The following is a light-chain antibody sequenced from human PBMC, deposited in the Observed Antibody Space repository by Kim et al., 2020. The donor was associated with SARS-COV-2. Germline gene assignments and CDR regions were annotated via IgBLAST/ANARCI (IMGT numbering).Light chain of an antibody. CDR3: QQYNNWPRT. Sequence: EIVMTQSPATLSVSPGERATLSCRASQSVSSNLAWYQQKPGQAPRLLIYGASTRATGIPARLSGSGSGTEFTLTISRLQSEDFAVYYCQQYNNWPRTFGQGTKLEI. V-gene: IGKV3-15*01. CDR2: GAS. CDR1: QSVSSN. J-gene: IGKJ2*01.